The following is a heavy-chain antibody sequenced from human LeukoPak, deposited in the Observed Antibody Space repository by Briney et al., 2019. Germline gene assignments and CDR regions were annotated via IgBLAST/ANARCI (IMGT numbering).Heavy chain of an antibody. D-gene: IGHD2-2*01. V-gene: IGHV1-2*06. J-gene: IGHJ4*02. CDR1: GYTFTSNY. CDR3: ARDRGGSGTSCYDY. Sequence: ASVKVSCKASGYTFTSNYIHWVRQAPGQGLEWMGRINPNSGGTNYAQKFQGRVTMTRDTSISTAYMELSRLTSDDTAVYYCARDRGGSGTSCYDYWGQGALVTVSS. CDR2: INPNSGGT.